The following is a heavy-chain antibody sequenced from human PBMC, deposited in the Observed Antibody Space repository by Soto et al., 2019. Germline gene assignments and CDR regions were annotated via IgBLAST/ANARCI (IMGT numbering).Heavy chain of an antibody. CDR2: ISYDGSNK. J-gene: IGHJ4*02. D-gene: IGHD3-22*01. CDR3: AWTETNGYYYDSSGYYLDY. CDR1: GFTFSSYA. V-gene: IGHV3-30-3*01. Sequence: GGSLRLSCAASGFTFSSYAMHWVRQAPGKGLEWVAVISYDGSNKYYADSVKGRFTISRDNSKNTLYLQMNSLRAEDTAVYFCAWTETNGYYYDSSGYYLDYWGQGTLVTVSS.